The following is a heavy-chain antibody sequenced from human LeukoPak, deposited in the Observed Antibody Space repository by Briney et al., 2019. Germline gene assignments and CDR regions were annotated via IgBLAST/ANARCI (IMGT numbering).Heavy chain of an antibody. CDR1: GGSISNYY. V-gene: IGHV4-34*01. J-gene: IGHJ4*02. CDR2: INHSGIT. Sequence: PSETLSLTCAVSGGSISNYYWSWIHQPPGKELEWIGEINHSGITNYNPSLKSRVTISIDTSKSQFSLKLNSVTAADTAVYYCSRGLSDVYWGQGTLVTVSS. CDR3: SRGLSDVY.